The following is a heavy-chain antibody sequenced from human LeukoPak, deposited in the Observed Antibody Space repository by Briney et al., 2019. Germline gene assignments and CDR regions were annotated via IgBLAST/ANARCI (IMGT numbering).Heavy chain of an antibody. Sequence: GRSLRLSCAATGFTFKDYGLHWVRQPPGKGLEWVSSINWNGGGTDYADSVKGRFTISRDNAKNSLYLQLSSLRPEDTALYYCAKHMRATKTYSFFGLDVWGQGDHGHRLL. CDR1: GFTFKDYG. CDR3: AKHMRATKTYSFFGLDV. D-gene: IGHD1-26*01. CDR2: INWNGGGT. V-gene: IGHV3-9*01. J-gene: IGHJ6*02.